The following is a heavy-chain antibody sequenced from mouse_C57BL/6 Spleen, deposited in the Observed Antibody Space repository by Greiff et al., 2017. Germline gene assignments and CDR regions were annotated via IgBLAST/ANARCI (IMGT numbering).Heavy chain of an antibody. D-gene: IGHD2-14*01. V-gene: IGHV1-18*01. CDR2: INPNTGGT. CDR1: GYTFTDYN. CDR3: ARRVRWNYFDD. J-gene: IGHJ2*01. Sequence: EVKLMESGPELVKPGASVKIPCKASGYTFTDYNMDWVKQTHGKSLEWIGDINPNTGGTISNHKFKGKATLTVDKSSSTAYMELRSLTSDDTAVYYCARRVRWNYFDDWGQGTTLTVSS.